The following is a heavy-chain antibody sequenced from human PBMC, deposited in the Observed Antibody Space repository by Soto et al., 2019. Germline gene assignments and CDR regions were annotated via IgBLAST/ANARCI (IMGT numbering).Heavy chain of an antibody. CDR1: GFTFSSYA. J-gene: IGHJ5*02. Sequence: GGSLRLSCAASGFTFSSYAMHWVRQAPGKGLEWVAVISYDGSNIYYADSVKGRFTISRDNSKNTLYLHMNSLRAEDTAVYYCARVVILAAAGPFDPWGQGTLVTVSS. D-gene: IGHD6-13*01. CDR3: ARVVILAAAGPFDP. CDR2: ISYDGSNI. V-gene: IGHV3-30-3*01.